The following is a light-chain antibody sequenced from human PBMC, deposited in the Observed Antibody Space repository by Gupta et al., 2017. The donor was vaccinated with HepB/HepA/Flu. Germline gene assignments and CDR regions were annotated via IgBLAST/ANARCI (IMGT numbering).Light chain of an antibody. J-gene: IGKJ4*01. Sequence: DIVMTPSPLSLPVTPGEPASISCRSSQSLLHSLRYNYLDWYVLKPGQSPQLLIYLGSNRASGVPDRFIGSGSGTDFTREISRVEAEDVGVYYCMQALQTPLTFGGGTKVEIK. V-gene: IGKV2-28*01. CDR2: LGS. CDR3: MQALQTPLT. CDR1: QSLLHSLRYNY.